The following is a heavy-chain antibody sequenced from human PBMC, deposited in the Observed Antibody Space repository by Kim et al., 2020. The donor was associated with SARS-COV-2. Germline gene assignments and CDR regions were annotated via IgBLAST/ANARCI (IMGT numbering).Heavy chain of an antibody. CDR1: GYTFTSYY. CDR2: INPSGGST. Sequence: ASVKVSCKASGYTFTSYYMHWVRQAPGQGLEWMGIINPSGGSTSYAQKFQGRVTMTRDTSTSTVYMELSSLRSEDTAVYYCARANDYVWGSYPGSAFDIWGQGTMVTVSS. V-gene: IGHV1-46*01. J-gene: IGHJ3*02. CDR3: ARANDYVWGSYPGSAFDI. D-gene: IGHD3-16*01.